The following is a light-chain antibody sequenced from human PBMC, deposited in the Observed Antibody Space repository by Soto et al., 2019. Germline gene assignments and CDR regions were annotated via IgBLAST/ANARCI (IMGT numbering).Light chain of an antibody. J-gene: IGKJ4*01. CDR1: QSVSNY. CDR3: QQRSKWLT. CDR2: YTS. Sequence: DIVLTQSPATLSLSPGERATLSCRASQSVSNYLSWYQQNPGQAPRLLIYYTSNRATGIPARFSGSGSGTDYTLTISSLEPEDFAVYYCQQRSKWLTFGGGTKVEIK. V-gene: IGKV3-11*01.